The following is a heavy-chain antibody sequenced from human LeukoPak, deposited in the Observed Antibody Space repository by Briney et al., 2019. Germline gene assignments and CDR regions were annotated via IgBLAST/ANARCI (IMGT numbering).Heavy chain of an antibody. CDR3: ARHFGTGDNFDY. D-gene: IGHD1-1*01. CDR1: GYTCPNND. Sequence: ASVKVSCKASGYTCPNNDIHWVRQATGQGLEWMGWMHPNSDDTGYAQKFQGRVTMTRNTSISTAYMELSSLRPEDTAVYYCARHFGTGDNFDYWGQGTLLIVSS. CDR2: MHPNSDDT. V-gene: IGHV1-8*01. J-gene: IGHJ4*02.